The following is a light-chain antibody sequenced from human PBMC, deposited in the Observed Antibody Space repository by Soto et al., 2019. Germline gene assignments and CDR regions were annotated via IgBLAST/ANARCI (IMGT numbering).Light chain of an antibody. CDR3: QQYGRSPYT. CDR1: QSVSSSF. J-gene: IGKJ2*01. V-gene: IGKV3-20*01. Sequence: EIVMTQSPGTLALSPGEGATLSCRASQSVSSSFLAWYRQRPGQAPRLLIYGASIRATGIPDRFSGSGSGTDFTLTISGLEAKDFAVYYCQQYGRSPYTFGQGTKLEIK. CDR2: GAS.